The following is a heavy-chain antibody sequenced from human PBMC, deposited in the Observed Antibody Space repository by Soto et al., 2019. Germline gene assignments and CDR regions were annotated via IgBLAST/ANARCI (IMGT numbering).Heavy chain of an antibody. J-gene: IGHJ4*02. Sequence: QVQLVQSGAEVKKPGAAVKVSCKASGYTFTGYYMHWVRQAPGQGLEWMGWINPNSGGTNYAQKFQGRVTMPRDTSISTADMELSRLRSDDTAVYYCARGLGGEAAAGTADDYRGQGTLVTGSS. V-gene: IGHV1-2*02. CDR2: INPNSGGT. CDR1: GYTFTGYY. D-gene: IGHD6-13*01. CDR3: ARGLGGEAAAGTADDY.